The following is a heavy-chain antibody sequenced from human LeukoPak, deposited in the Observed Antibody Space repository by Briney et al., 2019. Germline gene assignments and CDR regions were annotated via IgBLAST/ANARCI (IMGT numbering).Heavy chain of an antibody. CDR2: INSDGSST. CDR1: GFTFSSDW. V-gene: IGHV3-74*01. CDR3: AREGYSSSAGFHY. Sequence: GGSLRLSCAASGFTFSSDWMHWVRQAPGKGLVWVSRINSDGSSTSYADSVKGRFTISRDNAKNTLYLQMNSLRAEDTAVYYCAREGYSSSAGFHYWGQGTLVTVSS. D-gene: IGHD6-6*01. J-gene: IGHJ4*02.